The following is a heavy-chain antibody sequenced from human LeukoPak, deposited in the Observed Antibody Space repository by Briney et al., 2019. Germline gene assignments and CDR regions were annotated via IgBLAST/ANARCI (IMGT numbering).Heavy chain of an antibody. V-gene: IGHV3-53*01. CDR3: ARVTLTGYYIIDY. CDR1: GFTVSSSY. CDR2: IYNDGRI. Sequence: GGSLRLSCAASGFTVSSSYMSWVRQAPGKGLEWVSVIYNDGRIYYADSVKGRFTISRDNSKNTLYLQMNSLRAEDTAVYYCARVTLTGYYIIDYWGQGTLVTVSS. J-gene: IGHJ4*02. D-gene: IGHD3-9*01.